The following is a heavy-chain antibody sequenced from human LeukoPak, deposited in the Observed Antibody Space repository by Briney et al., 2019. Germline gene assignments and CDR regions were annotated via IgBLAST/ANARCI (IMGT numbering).Heavy chain of an antibody. CDR1: GFTFSNYG. Sequence: PGGSLRLSCAASGFTFSNYGMHWVRQAPGKGLEWVAVISYDGTNTYYADSVKGRFTISRDNSVNTLYLQMNSLRVEDTALYFCAKDFALRDTSGYYYFDNWGQRVLVIVSS. D-gene: IGHD3-22*01. CDR2: ISYDGTNT. J-gene: IGHJ4*02. V-gene: IGHV3-30*18. CDR3: AKDFALRDTSGYYYFDN.